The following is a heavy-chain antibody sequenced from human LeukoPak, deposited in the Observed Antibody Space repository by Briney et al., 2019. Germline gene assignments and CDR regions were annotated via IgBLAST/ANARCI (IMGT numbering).Heavy chain of an antibody. CDR2: IYHSGTT. J-gene: IGHJ4*02. Sequence: SETLSLTCTVSGGSISSYYWSWIRQPPGKGLEWIGYIYHSGTTNYNPSLKSRVTISVDTSKNQFSLKLNSVTAADTAVYYCARGTSSGWYSFDSWGQGTLVTVSS. V-gene: IGHV4-59*01. D-gene: IGHD6-19*01. CDR3: ARGTSSGWYSFDS. CDR1: GGSISSYY.